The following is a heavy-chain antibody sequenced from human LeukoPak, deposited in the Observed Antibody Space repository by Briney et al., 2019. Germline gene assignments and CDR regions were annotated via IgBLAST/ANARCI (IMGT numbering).Heavy chain of an antibody. CDR3: ATCTIFGYSYTN. Sequence: GGSLRLSCAASGFTFSDYYMSCIRQAPGKGLEWVSYISISSSTIYYTDSVKGRFTISRDKAKNSLYLQMNSLRAEDTAVYYCATCTIFGYSYTNWGQGTLVTVSS. CDR2: ISISSSTI. CDR1: GFTFSDYY. V-gene: IGHV3-11*04. J-gene: IGHJ4*02. D-gene: IGHD3-3*01.